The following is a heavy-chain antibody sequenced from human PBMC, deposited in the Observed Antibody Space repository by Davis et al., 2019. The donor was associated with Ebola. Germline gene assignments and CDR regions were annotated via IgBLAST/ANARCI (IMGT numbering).Heavy chain of an antibody. CDR2: ISGSGST. D-gene: IGHD4-17*01. Sequence: GESLKISCAASGFTFSSYNMNWVRQAPGKGLEWVSGISGSGSTYYADSVKGRFTFSRDNSKNTLYLQMNSLRAEDTAVYYCAKGSLYGSRSITAGMDVWGQGTTVTVSS. CDR1: GFTFSSYN. CDR3: AKGSLYGSRSITAGMDV. J-gene: IGHJ6*02. V-gene: IGHV3-23*01.